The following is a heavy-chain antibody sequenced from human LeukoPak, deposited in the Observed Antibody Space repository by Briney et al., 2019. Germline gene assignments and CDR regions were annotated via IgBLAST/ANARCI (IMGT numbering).Heavy chain of an antibody. V-gene: IGHV5-51*01. J-gene: IGHJ3*02. Sequence: GESLKISCKAFGYTFTSHWIGWVRPVPGKGLEWMGIIYPGDSNTRYSPSFQGQVTISAAKSINTAYLQWSSLKASDTAMYYCARPLEMATIGSTFDIWGQGTMVTVSS. CDR3: ARPLEMATIGSTFDI. CDR2: IYPGDSNT. D-gene: IGHD5-24*01. CDR1: GYTFTSHW.